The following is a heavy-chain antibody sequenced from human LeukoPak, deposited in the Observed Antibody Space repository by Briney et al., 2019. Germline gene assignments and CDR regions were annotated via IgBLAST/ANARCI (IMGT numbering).Heavy chain of an antibody. CDR3: AKDSFGYSYGYFDY. CDR1: GFTFDDYA. Sequence: PGRSLRLSCAASGFTFDDYAMHWVRQAPGKGLEWVSGMSWNSGSIGYADSVKGRFTISRDNAKNSLYLQMNSLRAEDTPLYYCAKDSFGYSYGYFDYWGQGTLVTVSS. J-gene: IGHJ4*02. V-gene: IGHV3-9*01. CDR2: MSWNSGSI. D-gene: IGHD5-18*01.